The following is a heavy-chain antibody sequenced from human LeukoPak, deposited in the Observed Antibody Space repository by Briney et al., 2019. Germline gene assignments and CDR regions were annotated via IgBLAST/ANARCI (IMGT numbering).Heavy chain of an antibody. CDR3: AKIVYYYMDV. V-gene: IGHV3-66*02. CDR2: IYSGGST. D-gene: IGHD3-16*02. Sequence: GGSLRLSCAASGFTVSSNYMNWVRQAPGKGLEWVSVIYSGGSTYYADSVKGRFTISRDSSKNTLYLQMNSLRVEDTAVYYCAKIVYYYMDVWGKGTSVTVSS. J-gene: IGHJ6*03. CDR1: GFTVSSNY.